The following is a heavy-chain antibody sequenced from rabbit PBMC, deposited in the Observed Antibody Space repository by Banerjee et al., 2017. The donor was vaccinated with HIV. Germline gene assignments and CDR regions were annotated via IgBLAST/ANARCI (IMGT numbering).Heavy chain of an antibody. V-gene: IGHV1S45*01. CDR1: GFSFSNKYV. CDR2: IYVGSSGST. D-gene: IGHD4-2*01. J-gene: IGHJ4*01. CDR3: ARDWAGSGGGRITFDL. Sequence: QEQLEESGGDLVKPEGSLTITCTASGFSFSNKYVMCWVRQAPGKGLEWIGCIYVGSSGSTYYANWAKGRFTISKTSSTAVTLQMTSLTAADTATYFCARDWAGSGGGRITFDLWGPGTLVTVS.